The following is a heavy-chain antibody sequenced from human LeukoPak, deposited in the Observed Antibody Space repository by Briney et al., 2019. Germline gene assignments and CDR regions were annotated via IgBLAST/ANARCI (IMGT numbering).Heavy chain of an antibody. CDR1: GYTFTDYY. CDR3: ARDRDYSNTERGFDY. V-gene: IGHV1-2*02. D-gene: IGHD4-11*01. J-gene: IGHJ4*02. CDR2: INPNSGET. Sequence: GASVKVSCKTSGYTFTDYYIHWVRQAPGQGREWMGWINPNSGETNSAQKFQGRVTMTGDTSISTAYMELRRVTSDDTAVYYCARDRDYSNTERGFDYWGQGTLVTVSS.